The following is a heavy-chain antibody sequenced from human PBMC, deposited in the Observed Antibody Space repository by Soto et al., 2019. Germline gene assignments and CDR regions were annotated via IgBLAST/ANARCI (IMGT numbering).Heavy chain of an antibody. D-gene: IGHD2-15*01. CDR3: ARAERFLPGTPPYYYYYGMDV. CDR1: GYTFTSYA. Sequence: ASVKVSCKASGYTFTSYAMHWVRQAPGQRLEWMGWINAGNGNTKYSQKFQGRVTITRDTSASTAYMELSSLRSEDTAVYYCARAERFLPGTPPYYYYYGMDVWGQGTTVTDSS. V-gene: IGHV1-3*01. CDR2: INAGNGNT. J-gene: IGHJ6*02.